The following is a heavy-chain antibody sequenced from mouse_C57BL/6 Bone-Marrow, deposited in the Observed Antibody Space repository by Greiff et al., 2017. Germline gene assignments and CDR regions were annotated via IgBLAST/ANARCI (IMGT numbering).Heavy chain of an antibody. CDR2: ISNGGGST. J-gene: IGHJ3*01. CDR3: ARQGRVAY. V-gene: IGHV5-12*01. Sequence: DVKLVESGGGLVQPGGSLKLSCAASGFTFSDYYMYWVRQTPEKRLEWVAYISNGGGSTYYPDTVKGRFTISRDNAKNTLYLQMSRLKSEDTAMYYCARQGRVAYWGQGTLVTVSA. D-gene: IGHD3-3*01. CDR1: GFTFSDYY.